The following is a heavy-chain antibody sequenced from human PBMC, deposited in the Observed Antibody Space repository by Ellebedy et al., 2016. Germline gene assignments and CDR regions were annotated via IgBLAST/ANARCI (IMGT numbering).Heavy chain of an antibody. Sequence: SETLSLXXTVSGVSVTGYYWSWIRQTPGKGLEWIESIYEGLSVKTNYNPSLQSRVTLALDTSKNQFSLRLTSVTAADTALYYCARSFSASDDFDFWGPGTVVAVSS. J-gene: IGHJ4*02. CDR3: ARSFSASDDFDF. V-gene: IGHV4-59*02. CDR2: IYEGLSVKT. D-gene: IGHD1-26*01. CDR1: GVSVTGYY.